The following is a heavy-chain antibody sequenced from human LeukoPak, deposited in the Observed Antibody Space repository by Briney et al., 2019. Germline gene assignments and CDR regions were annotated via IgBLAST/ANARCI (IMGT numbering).Heavy chain of an antibody. V-gene: IGHV3-23*01. CDR3: AKDRADYMDV. J-gene: IGHJ6*03. D-gene: IGHD6-19*01. CDR1: GFTFSSYG. Sequence: PGGSLRLSCAASGFTFSSYGMSWVRQAPGKGLEWVSAISGSGGSTYYADSVKGRFTISRDNSKNTLYLQMKSLRAEDTAVYYCAKDRADYMDVWGKGTTVTISS. CDR2: ISGSGGST.